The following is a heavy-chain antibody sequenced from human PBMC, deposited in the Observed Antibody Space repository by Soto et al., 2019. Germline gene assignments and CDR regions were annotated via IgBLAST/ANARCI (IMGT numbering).Heavy chain of an antibody. CDR2: TSYDGNKR. V-gene: IGHV3-30*18. J-gene: IGHJ4*02. D-gene: IGHD1-26*01. Sequence: GGSLRLSCAASGFTFSNYGMHWVRQAPGKGLERVAVTSYDGNKRYSADFVKGRFTISRDNSKNTLYLQINSLRAEDTAVYYCAKGLGVAWELPDYWGQGTLVTVSS. CDR1: GFTFSNYG. CDR3: AKGLGVAWELPDY.